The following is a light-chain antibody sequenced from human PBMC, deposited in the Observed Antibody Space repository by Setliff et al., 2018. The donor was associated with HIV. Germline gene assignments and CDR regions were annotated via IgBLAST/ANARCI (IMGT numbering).Light chain of an antibody. CDR1: SNDVGGYNY. J-gene: IGLJ1*01. Sequence: QSALTQPASVSGSPGQSITISCTGTSNDVGGYNYVSWYQQHPGKAPKLLLFDVSHRPSGISDRFSGSKSGNTASLTISGLQAEDEADYYCTSYTSSDIYVFATGTKVTVL. CDR3: TSYTSSDIYV. V-gene: IGLV2-14*03. CDR2: DVS.